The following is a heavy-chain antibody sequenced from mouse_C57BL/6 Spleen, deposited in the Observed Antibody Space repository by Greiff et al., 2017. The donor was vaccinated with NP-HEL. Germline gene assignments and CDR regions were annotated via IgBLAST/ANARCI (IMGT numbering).Heavy chain of an antibody. D-gene: IGHD1-1*01. Sequence: EVQLQQSGPELVKPGASVKMSCKASGYTFTDYNMHWVKQSHGKSLEWIGYINPNNGGTSYNQKFKGKATLTVNKSSSTAYMELRSLTSEDAAVYYCARKGNYYGSSWYFDVWGTGTTVTVSS. CDR3: ARKGNYYGSSWYFDV. CDR1: GYTFTDYN. CDR2: INPNNGGT. J-gene: IGHJ1*03. V-gene: IGHV1-22*01.